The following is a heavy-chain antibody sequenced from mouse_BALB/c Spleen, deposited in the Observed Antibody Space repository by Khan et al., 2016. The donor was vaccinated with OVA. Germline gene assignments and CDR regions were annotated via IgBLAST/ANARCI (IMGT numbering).Heavy chain of an antibody. J-gene: IGHJ2*01. V-gene: IGHV1S136*01. CDR2: INPYNGGT. CDR1: GYTFTNYV. CDR3: ARGNWQSYYFDY. Sequence: VQLKQSGPELVKPGASVKMSCKASGYTFTNYVLHWVKQKPGQGLEWIGSINPYNGGTKYTEKFKGKATLASARSSITAYMELSSLTSEDSAVYYCARGNWQSYYFDYWGQGTTLTLSS. D-gene: IGHD4-1*01.